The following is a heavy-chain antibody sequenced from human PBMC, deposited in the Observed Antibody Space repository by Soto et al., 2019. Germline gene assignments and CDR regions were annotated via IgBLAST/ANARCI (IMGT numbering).Heavy chain of an antibody. CDR2: IKAGKGTT. D-gene: IGHD3-10*01. J-gene: IGHJ2*01. V-gene: IGHV1-3*01. Sequence: QVQLVQSGTEVKKPGASVKVSCKASGYILSNYAMHWVRQAPGQRLECMGWIKAGKGTTKYAQKFQCRVTITRDTSASSAYMELSSLTSEDTAVYYCARGLYYSCWWEYWYFYIWVRVTLVTVSS. CDR1: GYILSNYA. CDR3: ARGLYYSCWWEYWYFYI.